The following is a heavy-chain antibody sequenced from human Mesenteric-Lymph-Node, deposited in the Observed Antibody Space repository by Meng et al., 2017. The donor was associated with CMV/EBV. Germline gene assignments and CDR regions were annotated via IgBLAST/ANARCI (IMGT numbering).Heavy chain of an antibody. D-gene: IGHD2-8*01. Sequence: ASVKVSCKASGYTFTAYGVNWVRQAPGQGLEWMGWIRAYDAKTTYAQKFQGRVTMTTDTSTRTAYMYLRSLRPDDTAVYYCARGDDCTNGLCHIHYHDMDVWGQGTTVTVSS. CDR1: GYTFTAYG. J-gene: IGHJ6*02. V-gene: IGHV1-18*01. CDR3: ARGDDCTNGLCHIHYHDMDV. CDR2: IRAYDAKT.